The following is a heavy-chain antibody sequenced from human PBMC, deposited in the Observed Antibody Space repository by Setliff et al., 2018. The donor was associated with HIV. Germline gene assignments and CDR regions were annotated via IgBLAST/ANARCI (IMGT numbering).Heavy chain of an antibody. V-gene: IGHV3-23*01. Sequence: HPGGSLRLSCAASGFTFNYHAMTWVRQAPGKGLEWVSGISGSGDSTFYAHSVKGRFTISRDNSRDTLYLEMNNLRAEDTALYYCAKDYTPTFWEYNWFDVWGQGTQVTVPQ. J-gene: IGHJ5*02. CDR2: ISGSGDST. CDR1: GFTFNYHA. D-gene: IGHD3-16*01. CDR3: AKDYTPTFWEYNWFDV.